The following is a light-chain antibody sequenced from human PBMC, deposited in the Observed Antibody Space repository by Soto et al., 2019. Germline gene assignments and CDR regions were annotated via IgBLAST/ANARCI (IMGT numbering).Light chain of an antibody. CDR1: SSNIGNNC. J-gene: IGLJ2*01. CDR2: DNN. Sequence: QSVLTQPPSVSAAPGQKVTISCSGSSSNIGNNCVSWYQQLPGTAPKLLIYDNNKRPSGIPDRFSGSKSGTSATLDITGLQTGDEADYYCGTWDSSLSTDPVVFGGGTKVTVL. CDR3: GTWDSSLSTDPVV. V-gene: IGLV1-51*01.